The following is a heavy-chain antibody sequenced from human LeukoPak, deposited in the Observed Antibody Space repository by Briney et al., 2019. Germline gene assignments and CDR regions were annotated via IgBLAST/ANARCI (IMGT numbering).Heavy chain of an antibody. D-gene: IGHD3-10*01. Sequence: GASVKVSCKASGGTFSSYAISWVRQAPGQGLEWMGGIIPIFGTANYAQKFQGRVTITADESTSTAYMELSSLRSEDTAVYYCARARFGMVRGVIAYYYYMDVWGKGTTVTISS. V-gene: IGHV1-69*13. CDR2: IIPIFGTA. J-gene: IGHJ6*03. CDR3: ARARFGMVRGVIAYYYYMDV. CDR1: GGTFSSYA.